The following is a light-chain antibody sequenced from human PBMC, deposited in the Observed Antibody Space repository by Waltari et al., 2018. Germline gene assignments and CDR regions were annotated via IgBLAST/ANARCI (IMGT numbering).Light chain of an antibody. CDR1: RSNIGAGYD. CDR3: QSYDNSLTVL. CDR2: GNT. V-gene: IGLV1-40*01. Sequence: QSVLTPPPSVSGAPGQRVTISCTGSRSNIGAGYDVHWYQQLPGRAPKLLLYGNTNRPSGVPDRFSGSKSGTSASLAITGLQAEDEADYYCQSYDNSLTVLFGGGTKLTVL. J-gene: IGLJ2*01.